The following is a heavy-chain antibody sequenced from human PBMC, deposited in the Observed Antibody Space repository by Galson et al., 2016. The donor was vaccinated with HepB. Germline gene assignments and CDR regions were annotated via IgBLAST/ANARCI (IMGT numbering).Heavy chain of an antibody. V-gene: IGHV3-21*01. CDR3: VREASTYTGFDS. J-gene: IGHJ5*01. Sequence: SLRLSCAASGVTFRSYSLNWVRQAPGKGLEWVSSISWSGADTYYADSVKGRFTITPDTAKNQFSLLLNSTTPEDSAVYFCVREASTYTGFDSWGQGTLVTVSS. D-gene: IGHD2-2*02. CDR1: GVTFRSYS. CDR2: ISWSGADT.